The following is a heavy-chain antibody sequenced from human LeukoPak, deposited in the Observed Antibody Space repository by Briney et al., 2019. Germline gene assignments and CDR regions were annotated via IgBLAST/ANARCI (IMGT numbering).Heavy chain of an antibody. D-gene: IGHD1-26*01. CDR1: GGSFSGYY. Sequence: SETLSLTCAVYGGSFSGYYWSWIRQPPGKGLEWIGEINHSGSTNYNPSLKSRVTISVDTSKNQFSLKLSSVTAADTAVYYCAANFIVGASYFDYWGQGTLVTVSS. V-gene: IGHV4-34*01. CDR3: AANFIVGASYFDY. CDR2: INHSGST. J-gene: IGHJ4*02.